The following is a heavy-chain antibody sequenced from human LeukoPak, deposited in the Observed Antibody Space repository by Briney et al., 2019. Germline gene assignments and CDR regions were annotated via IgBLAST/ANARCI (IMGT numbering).Heavy chain of an antibody. CDR2: MYYSGDS. CDR3: ARHGWFGELYDDY. D-gene: IGHD3-10*01. V-gene: IGHV4-39*01. J-gene: IGHJ4*02. Sequence: SETLSLTCTVSGGSISSNDYFWGWIRQSPGKGLEWIGSMYYSGDSYYNPSLKSRVTISVDTSKNQFSLRLSSVTAADTAVYYCARHGWFGELYDDYWGQGTPVTVSS. CDR1: GGSISSNDYF.